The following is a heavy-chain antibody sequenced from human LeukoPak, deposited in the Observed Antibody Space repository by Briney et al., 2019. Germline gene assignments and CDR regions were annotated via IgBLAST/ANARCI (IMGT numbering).Heavy chain of an antibody. D-gene: IGHD3-10*01. CDR1: GDSVSSNSAT. CDR3: AREGKSRYYFDY. V-gene: IGHV6-1*01. CDR2: TYYRSKWYK. Sequence: SQTLSLTCAISGDSVSSNSATWNWIRQSPSRGLEWLGRTYYRSKWYKYYAVSVKGRITINPDTSKNQFSLQLNSVTPEDTAVYYCAREGKSRYYFDYWGQGTLVTVSS. J-gene: IGHJ4*02.